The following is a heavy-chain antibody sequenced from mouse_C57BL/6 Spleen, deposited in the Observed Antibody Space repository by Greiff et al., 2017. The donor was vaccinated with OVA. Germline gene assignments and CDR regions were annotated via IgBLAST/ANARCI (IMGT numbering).Heavy chain of an antibody. CDR1: GYTFTSYW. J-gene: IGHJ3*01. Sequence: VQLQQPGAELVMPGASVKLSCKASGYTFTSYWMHWVKQRPGQGLEWIGEIDPSDSYTNYNQKFKGKSTLTVDKSSSTAYMQLSSLTSEDSAVYYCARSHYYGSSYEAWFAYWGQGTLVTVSA. D-gene: IGHD1-1*01. V-gene: IGHV1-69*01. CDR3: ARSHYYGSSYEAWFAY. CDR2: IDPSDSYT.